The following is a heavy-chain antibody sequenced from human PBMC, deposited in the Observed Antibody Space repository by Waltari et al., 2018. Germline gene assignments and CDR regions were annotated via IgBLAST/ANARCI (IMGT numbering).Heavy chain of an antibody. V-gene: IGHV4-59*01. Sequence: QVQLQESGPGLVKPSETLSLTCPVSGGSISSYYWSWIRQPPGKGLEWIGYIYYSGSTNYNPSLKSRVTISVDTSKNQFSLKLSSVTAADTAVYYCARFYSSGYLYFDYWGQGTLVTVSS. CDR1: GGSISSYY. CDR3: ARFYSSGYLYFDY. CDR2: IYYSGST. J-gene: IGHJ4*02. D-gene: IGHD3-22*01.